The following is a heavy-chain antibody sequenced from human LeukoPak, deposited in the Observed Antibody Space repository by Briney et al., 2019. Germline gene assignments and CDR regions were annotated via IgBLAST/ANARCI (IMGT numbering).Heavy chain of an antibody. V-gene: IGHV4-59*11. CDR2: IYYSGST. D-gene: IGHD3-10*01. J-gene: IGHJ6*03. CDR1: GGSISGHY. CDR3: ARVGWLKSHYYYYYYMDV. Sequence: SETLSLTCSVSGGSISGHYWSWIRQPPGKGLEWIGYIYYSGSTNYNPSLKSRVTISVDTSKNQFSLKLSSVTAADTAVYYCARVGWLKSHYYYYYYMDVWGKGTTVTVSS.